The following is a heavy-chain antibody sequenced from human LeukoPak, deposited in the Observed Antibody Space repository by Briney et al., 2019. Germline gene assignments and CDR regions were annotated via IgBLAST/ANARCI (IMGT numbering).Heavy chain of an antibody. V-gene: IGHV1-2*02. CDR2: INPNSCGT. CDR3: ATTIGYSYGFDY. J-gene: IGHJ4*02. Sequence: ASVNVSYKASGYTFTVYYMNWVRQAPGPRLQALGRINPNSCGTNYAQKFQGRVTITRDTSISTAYMELSRLRSDDTAVYYCATTIGYSYGFDYWGQGTLVTVSS. D-gene: IGHD5-18*01. CDR1: GYTFTVYY.